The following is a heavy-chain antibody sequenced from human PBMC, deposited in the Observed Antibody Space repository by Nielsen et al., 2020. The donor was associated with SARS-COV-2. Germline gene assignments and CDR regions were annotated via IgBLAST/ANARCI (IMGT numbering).Heavy chain of an antibody. CDR2: IWYDGSNK. J-gene: IGHJ4*02. CDR3: AGGYQLPQDY. V-gene: IGHV3-33*01. D-gene: IGHD2-2*01. CDR1: GFTFSNYG. Sequence: GGSLRLSCAASGFTFSNYGMHWVRQAPGKGLEWVAVIWYDGSNKYYADSVKGRFTISRDNSKNTLYLQMNSLRAEDTAVYYCAGGYQLPQDYWGQGTLVTVSS.